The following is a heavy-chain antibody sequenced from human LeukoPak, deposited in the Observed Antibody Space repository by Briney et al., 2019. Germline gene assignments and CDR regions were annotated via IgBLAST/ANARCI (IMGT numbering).Heavy chain of an antibody. CDR1: GFSFSNAW. CDR2: IKQDGSEK. D-gene: IGHD6-13*01. V-gene: IGHV3-7*01. J-gene: IGHJ4*02. CDR3: ARRSSSWYPLGY. Sequence: GGSLRLSCATSGFSFSNAWMNWVRQAPGKGLEWVANIKQDGSEKYYVDSVKGRFTISRDNAKNSLYLQMNSLRAEDTAVYYCARRSSSWYPLGYWGQGTLVAVSS.